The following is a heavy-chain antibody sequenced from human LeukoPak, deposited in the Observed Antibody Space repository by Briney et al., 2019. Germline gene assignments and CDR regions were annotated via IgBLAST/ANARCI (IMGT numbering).Heavy chain of an antibody. J-gene: IGHJ6*03. V-gene: IGHV4-34*01. CDR2: INHSGST. Sequence: SETLSLTCAVYGGSFGGYYWSWIRQPPGKGLEWIGEINHSGSTNYNPSLKSRVTMSVDTSKNQFSLKLSSVTAADTAVYYCARGGVISGSYRTYYYYYMDVWGKGTTVTVSS. CDR3: ARGGVISGSYRTYYYYYMDV. D-gene: IGHD1-26*01. CDR1: GGSFGGYY.